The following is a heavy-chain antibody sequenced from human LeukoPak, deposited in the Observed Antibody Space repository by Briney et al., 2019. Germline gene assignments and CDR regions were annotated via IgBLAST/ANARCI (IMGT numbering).Heavy chain of an antibody. CDR1: GFTFSTYW. Sequence: GGSLRLSCVASGFTFSTYWMSWVRQAPGKGLEWVANIKQDGSEKYYVDSVKGRFAISRDNAKNSLYLQMNSLRAEDTAVYYCATDGYTTEQQIRPLDHWGQGTLVTVSS. V-gene: IGHV3-7*01. CDR3: ATDGYTTEQQIRPLDH. J-gene: IGHJ4*02. D-gene: IGHD6-13*01. CDR2: IKQDGSEK.